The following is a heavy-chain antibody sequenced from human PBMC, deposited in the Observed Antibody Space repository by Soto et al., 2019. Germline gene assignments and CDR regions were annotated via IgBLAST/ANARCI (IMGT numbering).Heavy chain of an antibody. CDR2: ISAYNGNT. CDR3: ARAVDYGGKPYYFDY. Sequence: ASVKVSCKASGYTFTSYGISWVRQAPGQGLEWMGWISAYNGNTNYAQKLQGRVTMTTDTSTSTAYMELRSLRSDDTAVYYCARAVDYGGKPYYFDYWGQRTLVTVSS. J-gene: IGHJ4*02. D-gene: IGHD4-17*01. CDR1: GYTFTSYG. V-gene: IGHV1-18*01.